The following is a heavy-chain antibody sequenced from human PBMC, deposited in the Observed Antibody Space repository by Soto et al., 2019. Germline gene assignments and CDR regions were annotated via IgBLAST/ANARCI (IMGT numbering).Heavy chain of an antibody. Sequence: SETLSLTCTVSGGSIVTGSYYWGWIRQPPGKGLEWLGHIFYSGNTYYPPSLKSRVTISVDTSKNQFSLRLSSVTAADTAVYYCARLPQEYNYYGMDVWGQGTTVTVSS. CDR1: GGSIVTGSYY. D-gene: IGHD1-1*01. CDR3: ARLPQEYNYYGMDV. CDR2: IFYSGNT. J-gene: IGHJ6*02. V-gene: IGHV4-39*01.